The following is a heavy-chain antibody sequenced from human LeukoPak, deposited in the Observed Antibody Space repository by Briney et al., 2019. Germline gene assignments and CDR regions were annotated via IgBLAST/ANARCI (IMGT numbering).Heavy chain of an antibody. Sequence: PSETLSLTCTVSGDSIGSNYWSWFRQPPGKGLEWIGYIYYGGITNYNPSLKSRVTISLDTSKNQFSLRLTSVTAADTAIYYCARPSPEYYYGMDVWGQGTTVTVSS. D-gene: IGHD1-14*01. CDR1: GDSIGSNY. CDR2: IYYGGIT. V-gene: IGHV4-59*01. J-gene: IGHJ6*02. CDR3: ARPSPEYYYGMDV.